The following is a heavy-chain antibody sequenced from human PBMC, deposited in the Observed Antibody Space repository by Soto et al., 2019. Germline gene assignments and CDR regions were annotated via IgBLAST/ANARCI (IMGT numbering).Heavy chain of an antibody. CDR3: AGVMAGLDV. CDR1: GLSFNLYW. V-gene: IGHV3-74*01. CDR2: INSDGSHT. J-gene: IGHJ6*02. Sequence: DVQLVESGGGVVQPGGSLRLSCAASGLSFNLYWMHWVRQVPGKGLVWLARINSDGSHTIYVDSVKGRFTISRDNAKNTVFLQMDSLRDEDMGVYYCAGVMAGLDVCGQGTTVTVSS.